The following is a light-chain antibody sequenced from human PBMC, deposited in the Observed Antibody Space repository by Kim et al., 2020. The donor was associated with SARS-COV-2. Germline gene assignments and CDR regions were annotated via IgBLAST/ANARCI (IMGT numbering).Light chain of an antibody. V-gene: IGKV1-16*01. CDR3: QQYKDYPLT. Sequence: ESVGDRVTIACRVSQDFGDYVSWFQQKPGEAPTPLISAASSLHSGVPSTFSGSGSGTVFTLTITSLQPEHFATYYCQQYKDYPLTFGGGTKVDIK. CDR1: QDFGDY. J-gene: IGKJ4*01. CDR2: AAS.